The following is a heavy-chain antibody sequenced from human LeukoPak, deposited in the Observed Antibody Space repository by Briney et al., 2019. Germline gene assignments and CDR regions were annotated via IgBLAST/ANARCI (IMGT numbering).Heavy chain of an antibody. J-gene: IGHJ6*02. V-gene: IGHV3-7*05. CDR1: GFTFSTYL. CDR2: LNQDGSEK. Sequence: PGGSLRLSCAASGFTFSTYLMSWVRQAPGKGLEWAAILNQDGSEKYYVDSVKARFTISRDNAENSLYLQMNSLRVEDTAIYYCARRRGDVWGQGTTVTVSS. CDR3: ARRRGDV.